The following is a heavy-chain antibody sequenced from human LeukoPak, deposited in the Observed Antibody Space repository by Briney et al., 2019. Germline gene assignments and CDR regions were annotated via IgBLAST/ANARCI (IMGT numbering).Heavy chain of an antibody. CDR3: TRVGYIDEGIDY. V-gene: IGHV3-7*04. Sequence: GSLRLSCVASGLPFSSYWMTWVRQAPGEGLEWVANIKQDGSKKSYVDSVKGRFTISRDNAKNSLYLQMNSLRAEDTAIYYCTRVGYIDEGIDYWGQGTLVTVSS. CDR1: GLPFSSYW. D-gene: IGHD5-24*01. J-gene: IGHJ4*02. CDR2: IKQDGSKK.